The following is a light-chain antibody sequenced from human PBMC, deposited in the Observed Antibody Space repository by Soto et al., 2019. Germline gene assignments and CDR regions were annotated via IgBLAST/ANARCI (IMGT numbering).Light chain of an antibody. CDR3: TSYTSSYTLV. CDR2: GVS. V-gene: IGLV2-14*03. Sequence: SALTQPASVSGSPGQSITISCTGTSSDVGAYNYVSWYQHHPGKAPKLLISGVSDRPSGVSNRFSGSKSGNTASLTISGLQTEDEADYYCTSYTSSYTLVFGGGTKVTVL. J-gene: IGLJ2*01. CDR1: SSDVGAYNY.